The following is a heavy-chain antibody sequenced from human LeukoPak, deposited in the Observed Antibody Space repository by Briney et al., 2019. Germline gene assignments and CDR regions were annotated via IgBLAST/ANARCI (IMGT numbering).Heavy chain of an antibody. CDR3: ARRAYYYDSSGSYAPAGHAFDI. J-gene: IGHJ3*02. Sequence: SETLSLTCTVSGGSISSYYWSWIRQPPGKGLEWIGYIYYSGSTNYNPSLKSRVTISVDTSKNQFSLKLSYVTDADTAVYCCARRAYYYDSSGSYAPAGHAFDIWGQGTMVTVSS. CDR2: IYYSGST. V-gene: IGHV4-59*08. D-gene: IGHD3-22*01. CDR1: GGSISSYY.